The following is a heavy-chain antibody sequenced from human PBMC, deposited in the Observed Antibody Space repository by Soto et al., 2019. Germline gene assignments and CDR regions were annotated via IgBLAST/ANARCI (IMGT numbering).Heavy chain of an antibody. Sequence: EVQLAESGGGLVQPGGSLRLPCAASGLTFSNFRMHWDRQAPGKGLVWVALISNDGRSTNHADSVKGRFTISRDNAKSTLYLQLNSLRAEDTAVYYCARDTAGLSYWGQGTLVTVSS. CDR3: ARDTAGLSY. CDR1: GLTFSNFR. CDR2: ISNDGRST. D-gene: IGHD2-21*02. V-gene: IGHV3-74*01. J-gene: IGHJ4*02.